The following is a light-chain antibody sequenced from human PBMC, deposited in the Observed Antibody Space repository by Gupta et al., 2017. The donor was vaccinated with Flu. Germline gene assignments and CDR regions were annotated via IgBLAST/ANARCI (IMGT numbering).Light chain of an antibody. J-gene: IGLJ1*01. CDR1: SSDAVGYNS. V-gene: IGLV2-14*01. CDR3: SSYTSSTTLV. Sequence: QSALSQPSSVAGSPGQSTTISCTGTSSDAVGYNSVSWYQHQPGKAPKLIIYDVRNWPSGVSDRFSASKSGNTASLTISGLQAEDEAEYYCSSYTSSTTLVFGTGTKVNVL. CDR2: DVR.